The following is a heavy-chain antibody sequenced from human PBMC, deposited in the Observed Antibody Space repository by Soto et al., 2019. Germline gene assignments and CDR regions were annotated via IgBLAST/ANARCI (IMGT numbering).Heavy chain of an antibody. V-gene: IGHV7-4-1*01. CDR2: INTNTGNP. CDR3: AREGYDILAGYYGLDY. CDR1: GYTFTSYA. D-gene: IGHD3-9*01. Sequence: ASVKVSCKASGYTFTSYAMNWVRQAPGQGLEWMGWINTNTGNPTYAQGFTGRFVFSLDTSVSTAYLQICSLKAEDTAVYYCAREGYDILAGYYGLDYWGQGSLVTGSS. J-gene: IGHJ4*02.